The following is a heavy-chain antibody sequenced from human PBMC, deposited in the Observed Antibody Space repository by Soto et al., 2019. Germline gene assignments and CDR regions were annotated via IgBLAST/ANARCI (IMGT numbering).Heavy chain of an antibody. CDR2: INPNSGGT. V-gene: IGHV1-2*02. Sequence: ASVKVSCKASGYTFTGYYMHWVRQAPGQGLEWMGWINPNSGGTNYAQKFQGRVTMTRDTSISTAYMELSRLRSDDTAVYYCAKWPESRGYYPMDPWGQGTLVTVSS. J-gene: IGHJ5*02. CDR1: GYTFTGYY. D-gene: IGHD3-22*01. CDR3: AKWPESRGYYPMDP.